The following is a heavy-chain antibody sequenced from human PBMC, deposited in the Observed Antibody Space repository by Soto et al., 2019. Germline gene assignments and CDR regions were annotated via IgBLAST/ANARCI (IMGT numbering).Heavy chain of an antibody. D-gene: IGHD2-2*02. V-gene: IGHV3-7*03. J-gene: IGHJ4*02. CDR2: IKQDGNEK. CDR1: GFTFNSYW. Sequence: EMQLVGSGGGLVQPGGSLRLSCAASGFTFNSYWMSWVRQVPGQGLEWVANIKQDGNEKYYVDSVKGRFTISRDNAKNSLYLQMNSLRAEDTAVYYCAKVKDIVVVSASIVGHGYFDYWGQGILVTVSS. CDR3: AKVKDIVVVSASIVGHGYFDY.